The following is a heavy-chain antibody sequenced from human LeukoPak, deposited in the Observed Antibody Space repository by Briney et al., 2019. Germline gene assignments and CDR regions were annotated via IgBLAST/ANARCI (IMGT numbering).Heavy chain of an antibody. D-gene: IGHD3-9*01. Sequence: PSETLSLTCAVYGGSFNGYYWSWIRQPPGKGLEWIGDINHSGSTNYNPSLKSRVTISVDTSKNQFSLKLSSVTAADTAVYYCVRHPSCDWLYLFDYWGQGTLVTVSS. CDR1: GGSFNGYY. CDR3: VRHPSCDWLYLFDY. CDR2: INHSGST. V-gene: IGHV4-34*01. J-gene: IGHJ4*02.